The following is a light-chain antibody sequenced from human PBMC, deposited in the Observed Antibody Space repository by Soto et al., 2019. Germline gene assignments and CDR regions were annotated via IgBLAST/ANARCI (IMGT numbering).Light chain of an antibody. CDR3: ISYTNSYSDV. J-gene: IGLJ1*01. CDR1: GRDIGAYDS. CDR2: GVK. V-gene: IGLV2-14*01. Sequence: QSVLTQPASVSGSPGQSITISCTGSGRDIGAYDSVSWYQQHPSKAPKLLIYGVKNLPTGVSYCFSASNSAITASLTISWLQAEDEADYYCISYTNSYSDVFGHGTKVTVL.